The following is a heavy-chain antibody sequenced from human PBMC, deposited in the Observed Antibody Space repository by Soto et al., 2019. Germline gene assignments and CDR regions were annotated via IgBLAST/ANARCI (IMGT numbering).Heavy chain of an antibody. CDR2: TYYRSKWFN. CDR1: GDNVSSSSAA. CDR3: ARAEAGALGY. J-gene: IGHJ4*02. D-gene: IGHD6-19*01. Sequence: SQTLSLTCAISGDNVSSSSAAWNWIRQSPSRGLEWLGRTYYRSKWFNDYAVSVKSRITINSDTSKNQFSLQLNSVTPDDTAVDYCARAEAGALGYWGKGTLVTVDS. V-gene: IGHV6-1*01.